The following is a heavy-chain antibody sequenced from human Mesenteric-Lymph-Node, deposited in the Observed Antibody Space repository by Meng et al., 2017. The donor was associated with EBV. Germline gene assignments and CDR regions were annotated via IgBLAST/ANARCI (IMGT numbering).Heavy chain of an antibody. Sequence: QVELVHCGVEVREPGSSGNVSRKASGYTLTNYGINGVRQAPGQGIEWMGGISPYNGNTYSAQKFQGRVTMTTDTSTATAYIELRSLRSDDTAVYSCARDGSGDGYTFDYWGQGTLVTVSS. D-gene: IGHD5-24*01. J-gene: IGHJ4*02. CDR2: ISPYNGNT. CDR3: ARDGSGDGYTFDY. V-gene: IGHV1-18*01. CDR1: GYTLTNYG.